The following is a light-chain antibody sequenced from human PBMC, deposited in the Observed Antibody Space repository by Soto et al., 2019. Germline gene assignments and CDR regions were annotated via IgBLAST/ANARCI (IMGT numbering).Light chain of an antibody. CDR2: EVS. CDR3: SSYAGNGYV. CDR1: SSDVGGYNY. V-gene: IGLV2-8*01. Sequence: QSVLTQPPSASGSPGQSVTISCTGASSDVGGYNYVSWYQQHPGKAPKLMIYEVSKRPPGVPDRFSGSKSGNTASLTVSGLQAEDEADYFCSSYAGNGYVLGTGTKVTVL. J-gene: IGLJ1*01.